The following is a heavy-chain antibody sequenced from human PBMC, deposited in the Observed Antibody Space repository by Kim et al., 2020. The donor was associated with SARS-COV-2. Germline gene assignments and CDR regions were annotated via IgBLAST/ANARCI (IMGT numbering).Heavy chain of an antibody. CDR3: ARELPLDGVDP. CDR2: ST. V-gene: IGHV4-39*07. J-gene: IGHJ5*02. Sequence: STHSHPSLKSRVTISVDTSKNQCSLKLSSVTAAGTAVYYCARELPLDGVDPWGQGTLVTVSS. D-gene: IGHD1-1*01.